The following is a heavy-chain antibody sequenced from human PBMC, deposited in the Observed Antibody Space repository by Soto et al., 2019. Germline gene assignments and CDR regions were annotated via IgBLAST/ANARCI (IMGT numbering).Heavy chain of an antibody. Sequence: QVQLVQSGAEVKKHGASVKVSCKASGYTFTSYGISWVRQAPGQGREWMGWISAYNGNTNYAQKLQGRVIMTTDTATSTAYMELRSLRSDDTAVYYCSRGIRYCSSTSCYDSPFDYWGQGTLVTVSS. V-gene: IGHV1-18*01. D-gene: IGHD2-2*01. CDR2: ISAYNGNT. J-gene: IGHJ4*02. CDR1: GYTFTSYG. CDR3: SRGIRYCSSTSCYDSPFDY.